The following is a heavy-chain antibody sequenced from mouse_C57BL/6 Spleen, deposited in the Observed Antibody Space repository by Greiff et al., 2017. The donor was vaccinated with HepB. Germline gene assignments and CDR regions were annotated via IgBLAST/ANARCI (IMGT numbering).Heavy chain of an antibody. Sequence: EVKLVDSGGGLVKPGGSLKLSRAASGFTFSDYGMHWVRQAPEKGLEWVAYISSGSSTIYYADTVKGRFTISRDNAKNTLFLQMTSLRSEDTAMYYCARDHYYCSSFYFDYWGQGTTLTVSS. CDR2: ISSGSSTI. J-gene: IGHJ2*01. CDR1: GFTFSDYG. D-gene: IGHD1-1*01. CDR3: ARDHYYCSSFYFDY. V-gene: IGHV5-17*01.